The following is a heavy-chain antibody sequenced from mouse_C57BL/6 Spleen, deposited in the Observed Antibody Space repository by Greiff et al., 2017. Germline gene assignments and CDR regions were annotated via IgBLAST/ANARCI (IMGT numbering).Heavy chain of an antibody. CDR2: IVPNSGGT. V-gene: IGHV1-72*01. Sequence: VQLQQPGAELVKPGASVKLSCKASGYTFTSYWMHWVKQRPGRGLEWIGRIVPNSGGTKYNEKFKSKATLTVDKPSSTAYMQLSSLTSEDSAVYYCARSGNHWYFDVWGTGTTVTVSS. J-gene: IGHJ1*03. D-gene: IGHD2-1*01. CDR3: ARSGNHWYFDV. CDR1: GYTFTSYW.